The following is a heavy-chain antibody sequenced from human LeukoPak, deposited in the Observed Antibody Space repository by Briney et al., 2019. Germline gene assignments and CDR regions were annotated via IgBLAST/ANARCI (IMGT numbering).Heavy chain of an antibody. D-gene: IGHD2-2*01. V-gene: IGHV3-7*01. J-gene: IGHJ4*02. CDR2: IKQDGSEK. Sequence: GGSLRLSCAASGVTFSSYWMSWVRQAPGKGLEWVGNIKQDGSEKYYVDSVKGRFTISRDNAKNSLYLQMNSLRAEDTAVYYCARDSVAYQLLLYYFDYWGQGTLVTVSS. CDR1: GVTFSSYW. CDR3: ARDSVAYQLLLYYFDY.